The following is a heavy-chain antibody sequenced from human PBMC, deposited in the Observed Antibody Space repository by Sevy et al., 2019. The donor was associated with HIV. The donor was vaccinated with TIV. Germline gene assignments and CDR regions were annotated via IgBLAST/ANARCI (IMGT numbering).Heavy chain of an antibody. CDR2: IYYNGHI. Sequence: SETLSLTCTVSGGSITSLYWNWIRQPPGKGLEWLATIYYNGHINYTPSLKSRVTLTLDTSKNQFSLRLSSVTAADTAMYYCAGENAWGRGYSWGQGTLVTVSS. D-gene: IGHD1-26*01. V-gene: IGHV4-59*08. J-gene: IGHJ4*02. CDR1: GGSITSLY. CDR3: AGENAWGRGYS.